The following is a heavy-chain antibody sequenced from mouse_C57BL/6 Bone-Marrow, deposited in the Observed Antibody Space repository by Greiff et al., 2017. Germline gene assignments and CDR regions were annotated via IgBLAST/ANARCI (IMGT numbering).Heavy chain of an antibody. D-gene: IGHD2-12*01. V-gene: IGHV2-2*01. CDR2: IWSGGST. Sequence: QVQLKESGPGLVQPSQSLSITCTVSGFSLTSYGVHWVRQSPGKGLEWLGVIWSGGSTAYNAAFISRLSISKDNSKSQVFFKMNSLQAVDTAIYYCARKNYSRAMDYWGQGTSVTVSS. CDR1: GFSLTSYG. J-gene: IGHJ4*01. CDR3: ARKNYSRAMDY.